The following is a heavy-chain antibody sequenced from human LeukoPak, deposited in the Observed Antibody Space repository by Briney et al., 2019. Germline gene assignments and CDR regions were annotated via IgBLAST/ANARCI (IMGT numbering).Heavy chain of an antibody. V-gene: IGHV3-21*01. J-gene: IGHJ4*02. Sequence: GGSLRLSCAASGFTFSSYNMNWVRQAPGKGLEWVSSISSSSSYIYYADSVKGRFTISRDNAKNSLYLQMNSLRVEDTAVYYCARAPTFSGWFDYWGQGTLDTVSS. CDR1: GFTFSSYN. D-gene: IGHD6-19*01. CDR3: ARAPTFSGWFDY. CDR2: ISSSSSYI.